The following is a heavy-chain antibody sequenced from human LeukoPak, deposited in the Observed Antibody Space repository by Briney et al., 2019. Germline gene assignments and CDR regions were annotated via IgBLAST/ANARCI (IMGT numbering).Heavy chain of an antibody. D-gene: IGHD2-15*01. CDR3: ARYGGSYYHYYYIDV. CDR2: ITHGGST. V-gene: IGHV4-34*10. Sequence: PSETLSLTRDVYGGSFRGYCWSWVRQSPGRGLEWIGEITHGGSTEYNPSLKSRVTMSMDTSNNKFSLKLSSVTAADTAVYYCARYGGSYYHYYYIDVWGKGTTVTVSS. J-gene: IGHJ6*03. CDR1: GGSFRGYC.